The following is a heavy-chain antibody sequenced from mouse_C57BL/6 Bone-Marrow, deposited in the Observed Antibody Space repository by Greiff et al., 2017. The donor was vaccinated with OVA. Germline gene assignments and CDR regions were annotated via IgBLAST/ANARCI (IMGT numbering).Heavy chain of an antibody. J-gene: IGHJ3*01. Sequence: QVQLQQPGAELVKPGASVKLSCKASGYTFTSYWMQWVKQRPGQGLEWIGEIDPSDSYTNYHQKFKGKATLTVDTSSRTAYMQLNRLTSEDSEVYYCASAVFAYWGQGTLVTVSA. CDR1: GYTFTSYW. CDR2: IDPSDSYT. V-gene: IGHV1-50*01. CDR3: ASAVFAY.